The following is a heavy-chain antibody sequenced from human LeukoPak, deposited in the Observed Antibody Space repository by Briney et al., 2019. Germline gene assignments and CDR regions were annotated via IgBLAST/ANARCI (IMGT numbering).Heavy chain of an antibody. V-gene: IGHV3-11*01. CDR1: GFTFSDYY. CDR3: ARERIGGEVNSAPGHYFDY. Sequence: GGSLRLSCAASGFTFSDYYMSWIRQAPGKGLEWVSYISSSGSTIYYADSVKGRFTISRDNAKNSLYLQMNSLRAEDTAVYYRARERIGGEVNSAPGHYFDYWGQGTLVTVSS. D-gene: IGHD1-26*01. CDR2: ISSSGSTI. J-gene: IGHJ4*02.